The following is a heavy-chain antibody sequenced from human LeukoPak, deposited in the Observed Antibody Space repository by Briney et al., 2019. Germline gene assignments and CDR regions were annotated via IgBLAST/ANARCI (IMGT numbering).Heavy chain of an antibody. D-gene: IGHD2-2*02. CDR1: GGSISSSSYY. CDR2: IYYSGST. J-gene: IGHJ5*02. Sequence: SETLSLTCTVSGGSISSSSYYWGWIRQPPGKGLEWIGSIYYSGSTYYNPSLKSRVTISVDTSKNQFSLKLSSVTAADTAVYYCARAGYCSSTSCYTKGGWFDPWGQGTLVTVSS. V-gene: IGHV4-39*07. CDR3: ARAGYCSSTSCYTKGGWFDP.